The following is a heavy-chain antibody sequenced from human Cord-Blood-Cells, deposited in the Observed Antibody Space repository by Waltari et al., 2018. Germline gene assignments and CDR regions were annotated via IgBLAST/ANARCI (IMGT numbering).Heavy chain of an antibody. CDR3: WGNWNYFDY. J-gene: IGHJ4*02. V-gene: IGHV3-7*01. CDR2: IKQDGSEK. Sequence: EVQLVESGRGLVQPGGSLRLSCAASGFTFSSYWMSWVRQAPGKGLEWVDNIKQDGSEKYYVDSVKGRFTISRDNAKNSLYLQMNSLRAEDTAVYYCWGNWNYFDYWGQATLVTVSS. CDR1: GFTFSSYW. D-gene: IGHD1-20*01.